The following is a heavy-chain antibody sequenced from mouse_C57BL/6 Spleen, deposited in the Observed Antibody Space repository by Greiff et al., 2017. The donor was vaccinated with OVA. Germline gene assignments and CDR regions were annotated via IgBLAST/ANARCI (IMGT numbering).Heavy chain of an antibody. V-gene: IGHV14-1*01. CDR2: IDPEDGDT. J-gene: IGHJ2*01. Sequence: VQLQQSGAELVRPGASVKLSCTASGFNIKDYYMHWVKQRPEQGLEWIGRIDPEDGDTEYAPKFQGKATMTADTSSNTAYLQLSSLTSEETAVYYCTTVGSSGYFDYWGQGTTLTVSS. CDR1: GFNIKDYY. D-gene: IGHD3-2*02. CDR3: TTVGSSGYFDY.